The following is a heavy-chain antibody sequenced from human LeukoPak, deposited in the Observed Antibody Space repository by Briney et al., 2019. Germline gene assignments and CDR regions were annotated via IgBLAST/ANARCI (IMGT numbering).Heavy chain of an antibody. Sequence: AGGSLRLSCAASGFTFSSYSMNWVRQAPGKGLEWVSSISSSSSYIHYADSVKGRFTISRDNSKNTLYLQMNSLRAEDTAVYYCARQLVVVVAANRFDYWGQGTLVTVSS. V-gene: IGHV3-21*01. J-gene: IGHJ4*02. CDR2: ISSSSSYI. CDR1: GFTFSSYS. D-gene: IGHD2-15*01. CDR3: ARQLVVVVAANRFDY.